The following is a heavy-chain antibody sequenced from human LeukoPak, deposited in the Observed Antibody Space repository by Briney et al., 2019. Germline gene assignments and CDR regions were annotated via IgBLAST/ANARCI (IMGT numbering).Heavy chain of an antibody. J-gene: IGHJ4*02. CDR3: ARGLWPSPYGSGSYDPFDY. CDR2: MNPNSGNT. V-gene: IGHV1-8*01. Sequence: VASVTLSCTASGYTFTSYDINWVRQAPGQGLEWMGWMNPNSGNTDYAQNFQGRVTMTRNTSRITAYMELSSLRSEDTAVYYCARGLWPSPYGSGSYDPFDYWGQGTLVTVSS. CDR1: GYTFTSYD. D-gene: IGHD3-10*01.